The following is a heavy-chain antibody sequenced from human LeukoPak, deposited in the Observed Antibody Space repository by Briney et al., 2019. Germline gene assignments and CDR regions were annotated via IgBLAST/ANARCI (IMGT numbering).Heavy chain of an antibody. D-gene: IGHD3-10*01. Sequence: GGSLRLSCAASGFTFSSYWLSWVRQAPGKGLEWVANIKQDGSEKYYVDSVKGRFTISRDNAKNSLYLQMNSLRAEDTAVYYCARENYGSGSYYLDYYYYMDVWGKGTTVTISS. CDR2: IKQDGSEK. J-gene: IGHJ6*03. CDR1: GFTFSSYW. V-gene: IGHV3-7*01. CDR3: ARENYGSGSYYLDYYYYMDV.